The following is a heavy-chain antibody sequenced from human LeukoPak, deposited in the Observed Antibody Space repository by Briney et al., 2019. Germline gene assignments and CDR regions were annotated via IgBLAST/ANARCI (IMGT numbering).Heavy chain of an antibody. CDR3: ARIHRHCSGGACYVLDN. CDR2: INHSGSA. D-gene: IGHD2-15*01. Sequence: PSETLSLTCAVYGGSFSGYYWSWIRQPPGKGLEWIGEINHSGSANYNPSLKSRVTISVDTSKNQFSLKLSSVTAADTAVYYCARIHRHCSGGACYVLDNWGQGTLVAVSS. V-gene: IGHV4-34*01. CDR1: GGSFSGYY. J-gene: IGHJ4*02.